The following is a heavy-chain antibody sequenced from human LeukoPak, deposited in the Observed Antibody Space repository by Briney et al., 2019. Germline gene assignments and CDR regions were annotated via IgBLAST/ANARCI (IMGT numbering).Heavy chain of an antibody. CDR1: GISFSAHT. CDR2: IKQDGSEK. Sequence: GGSLRLSCAASGISFSAHTMSWVRQAPGKGLEWVANIKQDGSEKYYVDSVKGRFTISRDNAKNSLYLQMNSLRAEDTAVYYCARKNGLDYWGQGTLVTVSS. J-gene: IGHJ4*02. CDR3: ARKNGLDY. V-gene: IGHV3-7*01.